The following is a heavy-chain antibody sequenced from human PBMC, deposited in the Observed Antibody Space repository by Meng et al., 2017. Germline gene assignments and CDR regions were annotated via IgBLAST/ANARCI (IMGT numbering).Heavy chain of an antibody. CDR2: ISYDGSNK. J-gene: IGHJ6*02. V-gene: IGHV3-30*04. CDR1: GFTFSSYA. CDR3: ARDIRGYYYYGMDV. D-gene: IGHD3-10*01. Sequence: GGSLRLSCAASGFTFSSYAMHWVRQAPGKGLEWVAVISYDGSNKYYADSVKGRFTISRDNSKNTLYLQMNSLRAEDTAVYYCARDIRGYYYYGMDVWGQGTSVTVS.